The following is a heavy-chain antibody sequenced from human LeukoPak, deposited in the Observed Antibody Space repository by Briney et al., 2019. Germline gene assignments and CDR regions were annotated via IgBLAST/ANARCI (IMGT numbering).Heavy chain of an antibody. Sequence: SETLSLTCTVSGGSISSSSYYWGWIRQPPGKGLEWLGSFDYSGSTYYKPSLKSRVTISVDTSKNQFSLKLSSVTAADTAVYYCARTRRGPHYGPMDYWGQGTLVTVSS. CDR1: GGSISSSSYY. CDR3: ARTRRGPHYGPMDY. V-gene: IGHV4-39*07. CDR2: FDYSGST. D-gene: IGHD4-17*01. J-gene: IGHJ4*02.